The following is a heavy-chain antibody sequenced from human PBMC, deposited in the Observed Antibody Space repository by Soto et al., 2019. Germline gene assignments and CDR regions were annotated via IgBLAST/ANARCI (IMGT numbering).Heavy chain of an antibody. CDR2: ISGSGGST. V-gene: IGHV3-23*01. J-gene: IGHJ6*03. Sequence: PGGSLRLSCAASGFTFSSYAMSWVRQAPGKGLEWVSAISGSGGSTYYADSVKGRFTISRDNSKNTLYLQMNSLRAEDTAVYYWAKVLSSIAARTHYYYYYMDVWGKGTTVNVSS. D-gene: IGHD6-6*01. CDR3: AKVLSSIAARTHYYYYYMDV. CDR1: GFTFSSYA.